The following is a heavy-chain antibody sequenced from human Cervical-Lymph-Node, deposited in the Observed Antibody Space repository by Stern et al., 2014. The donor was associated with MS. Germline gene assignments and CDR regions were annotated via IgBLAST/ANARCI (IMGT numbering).Heavy chain of an antibody. CDR2: LSGSDGST. J-gene: IGHJ4*02. CDR3: AKVYGSGPFDY. D-gene: IGHD6-19*01. V-gene: IGHV3-23*01. Sequence: LSGSDGSTFYADSVKGRFTISRDNSKNTLFLQMNSLRAEDTAVYYCAKVYGSGPFDYWGQGTLVTVSS.